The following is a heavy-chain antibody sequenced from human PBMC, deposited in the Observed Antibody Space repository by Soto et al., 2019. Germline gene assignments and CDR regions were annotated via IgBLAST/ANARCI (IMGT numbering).Heavy chain of an antibody. Sequence: EVQLLESGGGLVQPGGSLRLSCAASGFTFSSYAMSWVRQAPGKGLEWVSAISGSGGSTYYADSVKGRFTISRDNSKNTLYLQMNSLRAEDTAVYYCAKDWVVVVAATREKYFQPWGQGTLVTVYS. CDR1: GFTFSSYA. V-gene: IGHV3-23*01. D-gene: IGHD2-15*01. CDR2: ISGSGGST. CDR3: AKDWVVVVAATREKYFQP. J-gene: IGHJ1*01.